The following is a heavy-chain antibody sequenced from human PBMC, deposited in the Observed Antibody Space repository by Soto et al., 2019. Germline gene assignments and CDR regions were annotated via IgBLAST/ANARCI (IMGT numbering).Heavy chain of an antibody. CDR2: ISAYNGNT. J-gene: IGHJ3*02. D-gene: IGHD4-17*01. CDR3: ASALGLDDAFDI. Sequence: ASVKVSCKXSGYTFTSYSISWVRQAPGQGLEWMGWISAYNGNTNYAQKLQGRVTMTTDTSTSTAYMELRSLRSDDTAVYYCASALGLDDAFDIWGQGTMVTVS. CDR1: GYTFTSYS. V-gene: IGHV1-18*01.